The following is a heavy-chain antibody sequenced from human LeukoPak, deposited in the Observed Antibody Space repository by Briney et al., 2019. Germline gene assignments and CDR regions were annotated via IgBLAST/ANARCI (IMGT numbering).Heavy chain of an antibody. CDR2: IYSGGST. Sequence: GGSLRLSCAASGFTVSSNYMSWVRQAPGKGLEWVSVIYSGGSTYYADSVKGRSTISRDNSKNTLYLQMNSLRAEDTAVYYCARVGGGYYFDYWGQGTLVTVSS. V-gene: IGHV3-66*01. D-gene: IGHD2-15*01. CDR3: ARVGGGYYFDY. J-gene: IGHJ4*02. CDR1: GFTVSSNY.